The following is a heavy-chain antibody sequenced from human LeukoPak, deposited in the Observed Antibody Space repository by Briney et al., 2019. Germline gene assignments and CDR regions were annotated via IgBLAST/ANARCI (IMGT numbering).Heavy chain of an antibody. CDR3: ARDANYYFDY. CDR2: IWNDGSSQ. D-gene: IGHD4/OR15-4a*01. V-gene: IGHV3-33*01. Sequence: GRSLRLSCAASGFTFSRYGMHWVRQAPGKGLEWVALIWNDGSSQYYGDSVKGRFTISRDNSNNTLYLHMNSLRADDTAVYYCARDANYYFDYWGQGTLVTVSS. J-gene: IGHJ4*02. CDR1: GFTFSRYG.